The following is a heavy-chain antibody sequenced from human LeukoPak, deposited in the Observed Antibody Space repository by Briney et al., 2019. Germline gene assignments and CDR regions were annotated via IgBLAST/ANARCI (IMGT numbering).Heavy chain of an antibody. J-gene: IGHJ5*02. CDR3: ARDYYDSSGYPSFDP. Sequence: GRSLRLSCAASGFTFSSYGMHWVRQAPGKGLEWVAVIWYDGSNKYYADSVKGRFAISRDNSKNTLYLQMNSLRAEDTAVYYCARDYYDSSGYPSFDPWGQGTLVTVSS. V-gene: IGHV3-33*08. CDR1: GFTFSSYG. CDR2: IWYDGSNK. D-gene: IGHD3-22*01.